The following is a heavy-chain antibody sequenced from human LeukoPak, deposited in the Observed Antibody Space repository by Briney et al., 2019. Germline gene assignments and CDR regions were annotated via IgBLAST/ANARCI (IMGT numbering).Heavy chain of an antibody. Sequence: LSLTCAVYGRSFSGYYWSWIRQPPGKGLEWVSYISSSGSTIYYADSVKGRFTISRDNAKNSLHLQMNSLRAEDTAVYYCARRSGLFDYWGQGTLVTVSS. D-gene: IGHD3-3*01. J-gene: IGHJ4*02. CDR1: GRSFSGYY. V-gene: IGHV3-11*01. CDR2: ISSSGSTI. CDR3: ARRSGLFDY.